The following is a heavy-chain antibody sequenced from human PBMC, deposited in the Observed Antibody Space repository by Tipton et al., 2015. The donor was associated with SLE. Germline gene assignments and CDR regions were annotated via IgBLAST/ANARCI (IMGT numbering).Heavy chain of an antibody. CDR2: IYYSGST. Sequence: TLSLTCNVSADSISNYYWNWIRQPPGKGLEWIGYIYYSGSTTYNPSLKSRVTISMDTSKSQFSLTLKSVTAADTAVYYCARLTPWGYDYWGPGMLVTVSS. CDR1: ADSISNYY. CDR3: ARLTPWGYDY. J-gene: IGHJ4*02. D-gene: IGHD7-27*01. V-gene: IGHV4-59*12.